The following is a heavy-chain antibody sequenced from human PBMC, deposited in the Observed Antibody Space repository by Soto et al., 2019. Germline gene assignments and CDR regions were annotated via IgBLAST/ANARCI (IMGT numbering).Heavy chain of an antibody. D-gene: IGHD3-9*01. V-gene: IGHV3-30*18. J-gene: IGHJ5*01. CDR1: GFMFSGYG. CDR2: ISHDGSEK. Sequence: QVQLVESGGGVVQPGDSLRLSCAASGFMFSGYGMHWIRQAPGKGLEWVAVISHDGSEKHYGDSVTGRCTVSRDNSNNTLFLQIDNLRAEDTAVYSCAQLVGGVKTISAPGDWLDVWSNGTLVTVSS. CDR3: AQLVGGVKTISAPGDWLDV.